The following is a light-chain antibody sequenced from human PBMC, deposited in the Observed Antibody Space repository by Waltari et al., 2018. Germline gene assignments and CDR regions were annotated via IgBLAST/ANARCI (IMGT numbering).Light chain of an antibody. J-gene: IGLJ2*01. V-gene: IGLV2-8*01. Sequence: PSASGSPGQSVTISCTGTSRDVGGYKYVSWYQQHPGKAPRLIIYEVNRRPSGVPDRFSGSKSGNTASLTVSGLQAEDEADYYCSSYAVSNNLLFGGGTKLTVL. CDR3: SSYAVSNNLL. CDR1: SRDVGGYKY. CDR2: EVN.